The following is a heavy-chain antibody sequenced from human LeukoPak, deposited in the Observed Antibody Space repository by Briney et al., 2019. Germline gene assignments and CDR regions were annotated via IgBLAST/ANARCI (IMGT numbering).Heavy chain of an antibody. V-gene: IGHV3-15*01. CDR3: TTDLFLLGAFDI. J-gene: IGHJ3*02. Sequence: AGGSLRLSCAASGFTFSNAWMSWVRQAPGKGLEWVGRIKSKTDGGTTDYAAPVKGRFTISRDDSKNTLYLQMNSLKTEDTAVYYCTTDLFLLGAFDIWGQGTIVTVSS. CDR2: IKSKTDGGTT. D-gene: IGHD1-26*01. CDR1: GFTFSNAW.